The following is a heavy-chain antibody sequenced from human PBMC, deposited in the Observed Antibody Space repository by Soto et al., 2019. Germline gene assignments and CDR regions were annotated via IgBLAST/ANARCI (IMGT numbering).Heavy chain of an antibody. J-gene: IGHJ5*02. CDR2: ISAYNGNT. Sequence: ASVKVSCKASGYTFTSYGISWVRQAPGQGLEWMGWISAYNGNTNYAQKLQGRVTMTTDTSTSTAYMELRSLRSDDTAVYYCARDPGYCSSTSCYPDWFDPWGQGTLLTVSS. V-gene: IGHV1-18*04. CDR3: ARDPGYCSSTSCYPDWFDP. D-gene: IGHD2-2*01. CDR1: GYTFTSYG.